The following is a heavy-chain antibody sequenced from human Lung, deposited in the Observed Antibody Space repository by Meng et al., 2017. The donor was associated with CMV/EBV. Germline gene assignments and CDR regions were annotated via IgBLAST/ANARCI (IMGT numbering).Heavy chain of an antibody. CDR2: MNTNSGNT. Sequence: ASXXVSXKASGYTFTRYDINWVRQAAGQGLEWMGWMNTNSGNTGYVQNFQGRVTMTRNTATGTAYMELTSLKSEDTAVYYCAREEILVEASAVGRAKYYYSGMDAWXQGTTVTVSS. D-gene: IGHD2-15*01. V-gene: IGHV1-8*01. J-gene: IGHJ6*02. CDR3: AREEILVEASAVGRAKYYYSGMDA. CDR1: GYTFTRYD.